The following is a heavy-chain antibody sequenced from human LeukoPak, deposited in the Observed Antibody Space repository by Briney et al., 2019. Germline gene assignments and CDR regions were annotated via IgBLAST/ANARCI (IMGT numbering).Heavy chain of an antibody. Sequence: GGSLRLSCAASGFTFSNAWMSWVRQAPGKGLEWVSAISGSGGSTYYADSVKGRFTISRDNSKNTLYLQMNSLRAEDTAVYYCAKAGDYYDSSGYSTYYYYMDVWGKGTTVTISS. CDR3: AKAGDYYDSSGYSTYYYYMDV. CDR1: GFTFSNAW. J-gene: IGHJ6*03. CDR2: ISGSGGST. V-gene: IGHV3-23*01. D-gene: IGHD3-22*01.